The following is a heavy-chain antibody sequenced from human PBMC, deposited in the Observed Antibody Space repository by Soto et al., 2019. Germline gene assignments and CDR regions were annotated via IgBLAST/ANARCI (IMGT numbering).Heavy chain of an antibody. V-gene: IGHV1-18*01. CDR2: ISGYNGNA. CDR1: GYTFSSYG. D-gene: IGHD3-10*01. Sequence: VQLVQSGNVVQKPGSSVKVSCKTSGYTFSSYGFIWGRQAPGQGLEWMGWISGYNGNADYAQRFRGRVNMTTDTSTTTVFMELRDLRSDDTALYFCAREGWLGELLYWGQGSLVTVS. CDR3: AREGWLGELLY. J-gene: IGHJ4*02.